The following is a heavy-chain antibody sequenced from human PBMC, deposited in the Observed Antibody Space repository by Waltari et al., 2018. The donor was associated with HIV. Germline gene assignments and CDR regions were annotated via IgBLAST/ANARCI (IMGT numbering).Heavy chain of an antibody. CDR1: GYSFGTSW. V-gene: IGHV5-51*03. J-gene: IGHJ4*02. D-gene: IGHD2-8*01. Sequence: EVQLVQSGAEVNKPGESLKISCKGSGYSFGTSWIGWVRQMPGKGLEWMGIIYPGDSDTRYSPSFQGQVTISADKSIRTAYLQWSSLKASDTAMYYCTKGMYANQDYFDNWGQGTLVTVSS. CDR3: TKGMYANQDYFDN. CDR2: IYPGDSDT.